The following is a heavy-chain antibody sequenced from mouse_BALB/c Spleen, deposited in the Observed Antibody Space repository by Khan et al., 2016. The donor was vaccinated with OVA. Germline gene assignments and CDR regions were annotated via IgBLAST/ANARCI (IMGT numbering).Heavy chain of an antibody. J-gene: IGHJ2*01. CDR3: TKAARIKY. V-gene: IGHV3-2*02. CDR2: ISYSGRP. Sequence: VQLVQSGPGLVKPSQSLSITCTVTGYSITSGYGRNWIRQFPGNKLEWMGYISYSGRPNYNPSLKSRISISRDTSNNQYLQTLNSVTTEETATYYRTKAARIKYWGQGTTLTVSS. CDR1: GYSITSGYG. D-gene: IGHD1-2*01.